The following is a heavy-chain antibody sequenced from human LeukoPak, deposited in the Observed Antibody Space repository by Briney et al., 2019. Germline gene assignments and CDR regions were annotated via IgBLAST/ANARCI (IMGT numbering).Heavy chain of an antibody. CDR1: GYTFTSYD. D-gene: IGHD7-27*01. J-gene: IGHJ3*01. Sequence: VASVKVSCKASGYTFTSYDINWVRQATGQGLEWMGWMNPNSGNTGYAQKFQGRVTMTRDTSISTAYMDLSSLRSDDTAVYYCARESWADWGQGTMVTVSS. V-gene: IGHV1-8*01. CDR3: ARESWAD. CDR2: MNPNSGNT.